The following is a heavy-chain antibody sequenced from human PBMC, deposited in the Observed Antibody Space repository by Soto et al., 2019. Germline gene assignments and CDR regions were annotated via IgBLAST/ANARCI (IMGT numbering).Heavy chain of an antibody. D-gene: IGHD6-13*01. J-gene: IGHJ6*03. V-gene: IGHV3-33*01. CDR2: IWYDGSNK. CDR3: ARDHRYSSSWYSRGLYYYYYMDV. Sequence: PGGSLRLSCAASGFTFSSYGMHWVRQAPGKGLEWVAVIWYDGSNKYYADSVKGRFTISRDNSKNTLYLQMNSLRAEDTAVYYCARDHRYSSSWYSRGLYYYYYMDVWGKGTTVTVSS. CDR1: GFTFSSYG.